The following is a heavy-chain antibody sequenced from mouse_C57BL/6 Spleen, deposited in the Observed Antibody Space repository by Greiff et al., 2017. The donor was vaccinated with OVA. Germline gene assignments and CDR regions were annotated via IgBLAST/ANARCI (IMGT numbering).Heavy chain of an antibody. Sequence: EVKLQQSGPELVKPGASVKISCKASGYTFTDYYMNWVKQSHGKSLEWIGDINPNNGGTSYNQKFKGKATLTVDKSSSTAYMELRSLTSEDSAVYYCARGGYYGSRAWFAYWGQGTLVTVSA. CDR1: GYTFTDYY. J-gene: IGHJ3*01. D-gene: IGHD1-1*01. CDR2: INPNNGGT. V-gene: IGHV1-26*01. CDR3: ARGGYYGSRAWFAY.